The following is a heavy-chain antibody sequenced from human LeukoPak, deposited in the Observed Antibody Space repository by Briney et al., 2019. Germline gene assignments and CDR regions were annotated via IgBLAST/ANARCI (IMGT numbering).Heavy chain of an antibody. CDR3: ARAPIIAAAMSSGY. CDR2: INPNSGGT. V-gene: IGHV1-2*02. D-gene: IGHD6-13*01. Sequence: ASVKVSCKASGYTFTGYYIHWVRQAPGQGLEWMGWINPNSGGTNYAQKFQGRVTMTRDTSISTAYMELSRLRSDDTAVYYCARAPIIAAAMSSGYWGQGTLVTVSS. CDR1: GYTFTGYY. J-gene: IGHJ4*02.